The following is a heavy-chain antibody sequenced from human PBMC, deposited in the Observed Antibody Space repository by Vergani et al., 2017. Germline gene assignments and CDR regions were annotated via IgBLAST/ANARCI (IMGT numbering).Heavy chain of an antibody. D-gene: IGHD3-3*01. V-gene: IGHV3-23*01. CDR1: GFTFSSYA. CDR2: ISGSGGST. CDR3: AKLLSHMGTYYDFWSGYYDYYYGMDV. J-gene: IGHJ6*02. Sequence: EVQLLESGGGLVQPGGSLRLSCAASGFTFSSYAMSWVRQAPGKGLEWVSAISGSGGSTYYADSVKGRFTISRDNSKNTLYLQMNSLRAEDTAVYYCAKLLSHMGTYYDFWSGYYDYYYGMDVWGQGTTVTVSS.